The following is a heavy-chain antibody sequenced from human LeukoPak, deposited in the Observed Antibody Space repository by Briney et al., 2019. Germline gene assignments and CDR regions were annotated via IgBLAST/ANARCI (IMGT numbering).Heavy chain of an antibody. D-gene: IGHD1-14*01. CDR2: IYTSGST. J-gene: IGHJ5*02. Sequence: SGTLSLTCTVSGGSISSGSYYWSWIRQPAGKGLEWIGRIYTSGSTNYNPSLKSQVTISVDTSKNQFSLKLSSVTAADTAVYYCARDKGHRTPTWFDPWGQGTLVTVSS. CDR1: GGSISSGSYY. CDR3: ARDKGHRTPTWFDP. V-gene: IGHV4-61*02.